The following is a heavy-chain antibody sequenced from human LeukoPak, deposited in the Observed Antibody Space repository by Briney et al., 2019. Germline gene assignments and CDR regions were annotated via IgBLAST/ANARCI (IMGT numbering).Heavy chain of an antibody. CDR3: AKEGRLTVAAVVVEDYFDY. CDR2: ISASGGDT. CDR1: GFTFSRAA. D-gene: IGHD3-22*01. Sequence: PGGSLRLSCAASGFTFSRAAMSWVRQGPGKGLEWVSGISASGGDTYYTDSVKGRFTISRDNSKTTVYLQMNSLRTEDTAVYYCAKEGRLTVAAVVVEDYFDYWGQGTPVTVSA. J-gene: IGHJ4*02. V-gene: IGHV3-23*01.